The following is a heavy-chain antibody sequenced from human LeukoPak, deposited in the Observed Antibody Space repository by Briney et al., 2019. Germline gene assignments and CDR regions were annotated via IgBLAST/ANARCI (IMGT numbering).Heavy chain of an antibody. CDR3: ARGDSSGYYYEWVDP. CDR2: INHSGST. V-gene: IGHV4-34*01. Sequence: SETLSLTCAVYGGSFSGYYWSWIRQPPGKGLEWTGEINHSGSTNYNPSLKSRVTISVDTSKNQFSLKLSSVTAADTAVYYCARGDSSGYYYEWVDPWGQGTLVTVSS. CDR1: GGSFSGYY. D-gene: IGHD3-22*01. J-gene: IGHJ5*02.